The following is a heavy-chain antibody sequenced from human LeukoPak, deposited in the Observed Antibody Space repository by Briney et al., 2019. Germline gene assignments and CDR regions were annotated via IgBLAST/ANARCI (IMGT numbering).Heavy chain of an antibody. Sequence: ASETLSLTCTFSGGSISSYYWSWIRQPPGKGLEWIGYTYYSGSTNYNPSLKSRVTISVDTSKNQFSLKLRSVTAADTAVYYCATQFGEKFDCWGQGVLVSVSS. J-gene: IGHJ4*02. CDR3: ATQFGEKFDC. V-gene: IGHV4-59*01. D-gene: IGHD3-10*01. CDR2: TYYSGST. CDR1: GGSISSYY.